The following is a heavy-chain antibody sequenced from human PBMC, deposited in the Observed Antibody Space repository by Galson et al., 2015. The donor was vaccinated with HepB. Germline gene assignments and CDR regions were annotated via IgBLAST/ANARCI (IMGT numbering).Heavy chain of an antibody. CDR3: ATESVANYYFDF. J-gene: IGHJ4*02. CDR2: IHPDDSDS. CDR1: GYSFSNYW. V-gene: IGHV5-51*01. Sequence: QSGAEVKKPGESLRISCQTSGYSFSNYWIAWVRQMPGKGLEWMGIIHPDDSDSRYSPSFQGQVTFSVDKSISTAYLQWNRLRASDTAVYYCATESVANYYFDFWGQGTLVTVSS. D-gene: IGHD5-12*01.